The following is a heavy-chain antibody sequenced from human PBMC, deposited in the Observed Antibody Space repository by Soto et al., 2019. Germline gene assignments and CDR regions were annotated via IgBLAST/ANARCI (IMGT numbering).Heavy chain of an antibody. J-gene: IGHJ5*02. Sequence: ASETLSLTCSVSGDSISNSRFYWAWIRQPPEEGLEWIGSIYHTGNAYYNPSLKSRVTIFVDTSKNQFSLKLTSVTAADTALYYCARDYFDSSDYTTNWFDPWGQGALVTVSS. D-gene: IGHD3-22*01. CDR3: ARDYFDSSDYTTNWFDP. CDR1: GDSISNSRFY. V-gene: IGHV4-39*01. CDR2: IYHTGNA.